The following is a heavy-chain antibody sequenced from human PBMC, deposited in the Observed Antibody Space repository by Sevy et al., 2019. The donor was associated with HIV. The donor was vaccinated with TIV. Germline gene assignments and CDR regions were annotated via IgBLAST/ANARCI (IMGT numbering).Heavy chain of an antibody. D-gene: IGHD3-22*01. J-gene: IGHJ4*02. CDR2: ISSSGSSM. Sequence: GGSLRLSCAASGFTGFTFGGLYMSWIRQAPGKGLEWVSYISSSGSSMYYADSVKGRFTISRDNAKNSLYLQMNSLRAEDTAFYYCATYIYDSSGLDYWGQGTLVTVSS. CDR1: GFTGFTFGGLY. V-gene: IGHV3-11*01. CDR3: ATYIYDSSGLDY.